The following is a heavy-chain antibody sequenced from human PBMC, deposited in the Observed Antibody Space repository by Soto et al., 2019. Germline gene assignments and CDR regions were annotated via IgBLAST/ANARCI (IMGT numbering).Heavy chain of an antibody. CDR1: GYTFSNYG. CDR2: ISLYSDGT. CDR3: ARVVPGAEAWFGP. D-gene: IGHD2-2*01. J-gene: IGHJ5*02. V-gene: IGHV1-18*01. Sequence: GPVKVSCKTSGYTFSNYGITWARQAPGQPLEWLGWISLYSDGTNYAQKFQGRVSMTTDTSTTTAYMELRSLRSDDTAVYYCARVVPGAEAWFGPWGQGTLVTVSS.